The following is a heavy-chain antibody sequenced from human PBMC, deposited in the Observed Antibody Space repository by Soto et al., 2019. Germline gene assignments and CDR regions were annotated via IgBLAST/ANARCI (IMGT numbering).Heavy chain of an antibody. J-gene: IGHJ4*02. CDR3: ARLGNSGSYRGAFDY. CDR2: IIPIFGTA. CDR1: GGTFSSYA. Sequence: ASVKVSCKASGGTFSSYAISWVRQAPGQGLEWMGGIIPIFGTANYAQKFQGRVTITTDKSTSTAYMELSSLRSEDTAVYYCARLGNSGSYRGAFDYWGQGTLVTV. V-gene: IGHV1-69*05. D-gene: IGHD1-26*01.